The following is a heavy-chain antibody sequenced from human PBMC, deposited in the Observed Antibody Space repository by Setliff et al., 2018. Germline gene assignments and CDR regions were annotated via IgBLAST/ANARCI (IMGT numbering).Heavy chain of an antibody. CDR1: GFTFSSYA. J-gene: IGHJ4*02. D-gene: IGHD2-15*01. Sequence: GGSLRLSCAASGFTFSSYAMTWVRQAPGKGLEWVSGISGSGGSTYYADSVKGRFTISRDNSKNTLDLQMNSLRAEDTAVYYCAKDRAENGRAANNYWGQGTLVTVSS. CDR2: ISGSGGST. V-gene: IGHV3-23*01. CDR3: AKDRAENGRAANNY.